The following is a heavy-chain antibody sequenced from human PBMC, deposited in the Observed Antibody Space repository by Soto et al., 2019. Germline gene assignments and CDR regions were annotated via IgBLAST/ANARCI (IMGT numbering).Heavy chain of an antibody. CDR1: GFHFRSYG. D-gene: IGHD3-10*01. CDR2: ASYDGSET. Sequence: GGSLRLSCAASGFHFRSYGIHWVRQAPGRGLEWVAAASYDGSETYYADSAKGRFTVSKEISKNTVFLQMNALRHEDTALYFCVRDSGWPILNFDSWGQGTLVTVSS. V-gene: IGHV3-30*03. CDR3: VRDSGWPILNFDS. J-gene: IGHJ4*02.